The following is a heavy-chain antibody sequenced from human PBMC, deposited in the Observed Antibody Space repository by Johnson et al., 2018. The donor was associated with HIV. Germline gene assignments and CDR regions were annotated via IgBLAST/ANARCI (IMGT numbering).Heavy chain of an antibody. V-gene: IGHV3-7*04. Sequence: VQLVESGGGLVQPGGSLRLSCAASGFTFRSYWMSWVRQAPGKGLEWVANINQDGSEIYYVDSVKGRFTISRDNAKNSLFLQMNSLRADDTAVDYCARERGSAQCPLLLGWGAVIWGQGTMVTVSS. J-gene: IGHJ3*02. D-gene: IGHD3-10*01. CDR2: INQDGSEI. CDR1: GFTFRSYW. CDR3: ARERGSAQCPLLLGWGAVI.